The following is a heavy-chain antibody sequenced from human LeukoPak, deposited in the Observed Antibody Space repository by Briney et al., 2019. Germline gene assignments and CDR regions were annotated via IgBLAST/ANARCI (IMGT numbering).Heavy chain of an antibody. CDR3: AKDRYSGSYHFDY. D-gene: IGHD1-26*01. CDR1: GFTFSSYA. Sequence: GGSLRLSCAASGFTFSSYAVSWVRQAPGKGLEWVSTVSGSGGNTYYADSVKGRFTISRDNSKNTLYLQMSSLRAEDTAVYYCAKDRYSGSYHFDYCGQGTLVTVSS. V-gene: IGHV3-23*01. CDR2: VSGSGGNT. J-gene: IGHJ4*02.